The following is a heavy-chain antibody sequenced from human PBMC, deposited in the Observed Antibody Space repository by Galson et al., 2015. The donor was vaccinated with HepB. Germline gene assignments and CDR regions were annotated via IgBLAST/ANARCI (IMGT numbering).Heavy chain of an antibody. Sequence: PALVKPTQTLTLTCTFSGFSLSTNRVGVGWIRQPPGKALEWLALIYWDDDKRYSPSLESRLTITKDTSQNQVVLTVTNLDPVDTATYYCARLTQVWASNWFDPWGQGTQVTVSS. V-gene: IGHV2-5*02. CDR2: IYWDDDK. CDR1: GFSLSTNRVG. J-gene: IGHJ5*02. D-gene: IGHD2-8*01. CDR3: ARLTQVWASNWFDP.